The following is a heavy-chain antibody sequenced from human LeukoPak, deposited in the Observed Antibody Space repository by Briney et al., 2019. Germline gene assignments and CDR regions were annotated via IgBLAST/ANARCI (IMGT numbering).Heavy chain of an antibody. D-gene: IGHD2-15*01. CDR3: TTRGSSGGYYFDD. CDR1: GFTFSNAW. CDR2: IKSKTDGGTA. Sequence: GGSLRLSCAASGFTFSNAWMSWVRQAPGGGLEWVARIKSKTDGGTADYAARVKGRFSIARDDSKNTLDMQMNSLKTEDTAVYYCTTRGSSGGYYFDDWGQGTLVTVSS. V-gene: IGHV3-15*01. J-gene: IGHJ4*02.